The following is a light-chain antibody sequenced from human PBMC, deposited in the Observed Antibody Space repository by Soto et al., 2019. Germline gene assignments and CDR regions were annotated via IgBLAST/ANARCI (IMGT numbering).Light chain of an antibody. Sequence: DIQMTQSPSSLSASVGDRVTITCRASQNIRNYLNWYQQRPGKTPNLLVYAASNLRGGVPSRFSGSGSGTVFTLTLNSLQHEDFATYYCQQIHSTSSYTFGQGTRVDIK. CDR1: QNIRNY. J-gene: IGKJ2*01. V-gene: IGKV1-39*01. CDR2: AAS. CDR3: QQIHSTSSYT.